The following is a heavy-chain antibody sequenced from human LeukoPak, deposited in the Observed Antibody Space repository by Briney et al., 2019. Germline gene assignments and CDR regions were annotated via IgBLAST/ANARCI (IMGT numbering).Heavy chain of an antibody. V-gene: IGHV4-61*01. D-gene: IGHD2-15*01. CDR3: ARGIVVVVAATHYYYYYMDV. Sequence: SQTLSLTCTVSGGSISSGSYYWSWIRQPPGKGLEWIGYIYYSGSTNYNPSLKSPVTISVDTSKNQFSLKLSSVTAADTAVYYCARGIVVVVAATHYYYYYMDVWGKGTTVTVSS. CDR2: IYYSGST. J-gene: IGHJ6*03. CDR1: GGSISSGSYY.